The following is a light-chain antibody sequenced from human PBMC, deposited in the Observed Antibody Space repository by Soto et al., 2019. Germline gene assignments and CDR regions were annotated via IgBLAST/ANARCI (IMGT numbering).Light chain of an antibody. CDR2: GNS. CDR1: SSNIGGGYD. Sequence: QSVLTQPPSVSGAPGQRVTISCTGTSSNIGGGYDVHWYQQLPGTAPKLLIYGNSNRPSGVPDRFSGSKSGTSASLAITGLQADDEADYYCQSYDSSLSGYVFGTGTKLTVL. J-gene: IGLJ1*01. V-gene: IGLV1-40*01. CDR3: QSYDSSLSGYV.